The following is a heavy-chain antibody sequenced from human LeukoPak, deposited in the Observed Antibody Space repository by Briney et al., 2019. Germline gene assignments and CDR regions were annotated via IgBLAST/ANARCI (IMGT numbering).Heavy chain of an antibody. J-gene: IGHJ4*02. D-gene: IGHD3-22*01. Sequence: PGGSLRLSCAASGFTFSSYAMSWVRQAPGKGLEWVSDISGSGGSTYYADSVKGRFTISRDNSKNTLYLQMNSLRAEDTAVYYCAKDMGIVPTVIDYWGQGTLVTVSS. CDR2: ISGSGGST. CDR3: AKDMGIVPTVIDY. V-gene: IGHV3-23*01. CDR1: GFTFSSYA.